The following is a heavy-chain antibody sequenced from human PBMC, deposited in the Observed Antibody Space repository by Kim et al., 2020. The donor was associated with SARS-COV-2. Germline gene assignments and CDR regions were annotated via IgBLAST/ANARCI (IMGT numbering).Heavy chain of an antibody. Sequence: SETLSLTCTVSGGSIRSTTYYWGWIRQSPGKGLEWIGGMFYGGNTYHNPSLKSRVTILADTSKNQFSLKLTSVTAADTAVYYCASDTYGSTWYHAFDVWAQGKVVTVSS. CDR1: GGSIRSTTYY. D-gene: IGHD6-13*01. CDR2: MFYGGNT. J-gene: IGHJ3*01. V-gene: IGHV4-39*01. CDR3: ASDTYGSTWYHAFDV.